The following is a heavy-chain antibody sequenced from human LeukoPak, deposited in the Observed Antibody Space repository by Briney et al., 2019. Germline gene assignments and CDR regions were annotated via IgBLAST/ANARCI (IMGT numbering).Heavy chain of an antibody. D-gene: IGHD2-15*01. J-gene: IGHJ5*02. CDR2: ISVYNGNT. V-gene: IGHV1-18*04. Sequence: ASVKVSCKASGYTFTSHGISWVRQAPGQGLEWMGWISVYNGNTNYAQKFQGRVTMTTGTSTSTAYMELRSLRSDDTAVYYCARDKGYCSGGSCYYWFDPWGQGTLVTVSS. CDR1: GYTFTSHG. CDR3: ARDKGYCSGGSCYYWFDP.